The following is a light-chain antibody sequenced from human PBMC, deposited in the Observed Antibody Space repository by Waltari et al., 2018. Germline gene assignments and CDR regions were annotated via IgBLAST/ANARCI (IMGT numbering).Light chain of an antibody. Sequence: QSALTQPASVSGSPGQSITISCTGTSSDVGSYNYVSWYQQHPGKAPKLMIYDVTNRPSGVSNRFSGSKSGNTASLTISGPQAEDEADYYCSSYMDTTTLELFGGGTSLTVL. CDR2: DVT. CDR1: SSDVGSYNY. J-gene: IGLJ2*01. CDR3: SSYMDTTTLEL. V-gene: IGLV2-14*03.